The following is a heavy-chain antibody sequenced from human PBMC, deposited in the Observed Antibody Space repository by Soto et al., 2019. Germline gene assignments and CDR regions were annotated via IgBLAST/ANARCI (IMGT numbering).Heavy chain of an antibody. V-gene: IGHV3-23*01. CDR1: GFTFSNFV. J-gene: IGHJ6*02. CDR3: TKASSNRHHMTV. Sequence: EVQLLESGGGLVQPGGSLRLSCATSGFTFSNFVMRWVRQTPGKGLEWVSTITSTGGDTYYTDSVKGRFTISRDNSKNTLNPKRSTLRAEDPALYSCTKASSNRHHMTVWGQGTTLPVSS. CDR2: ITSTGGDT.